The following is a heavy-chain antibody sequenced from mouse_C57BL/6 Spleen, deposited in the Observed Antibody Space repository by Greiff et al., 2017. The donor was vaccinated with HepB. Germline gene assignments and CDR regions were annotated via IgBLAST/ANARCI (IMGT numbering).Heavy chain of an antibody. CDR3: ARTGTFRAMDY. CDR2: ISSGSSTI. CDR1: GFTFSDYG. V-gene: IGHV5-17*01. J-gene: IGHJ4*01. D-gene: IGHD3-2*02. Sequence: EVKLVESGGGLVKPGGSLKLSCAASGFTFSDYGMHWVRQAPEKGLEWVAYISSGSSTIYYADTVKGRFTISRDNAKNTLFLQMTSLGSEDTAMYYCARTGTFRAMDYWGQGTSVTVSS.